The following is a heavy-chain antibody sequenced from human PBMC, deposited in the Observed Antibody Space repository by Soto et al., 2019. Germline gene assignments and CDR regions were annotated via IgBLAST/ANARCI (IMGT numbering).Heavy chain of an antibody. CDR2: ISAYNGDT. CDR1: GYKFPDYG. V-gene: IGHV1-18*01. CDR3: ARVEDSGTYLI. J-gene: IGHJ4*02. Sequence: QARLTQSGPEVKKLGASVKVSCKASGYKFPDYGISWVRRAPGQGPEWLGWISAYNGDTEYANKFQGRITVTTDTSTTTVYLELRRLRPEDTAISYCARVEDSGTYLIWGQGTQVTASS. D-gene: IGHD1-26*01.